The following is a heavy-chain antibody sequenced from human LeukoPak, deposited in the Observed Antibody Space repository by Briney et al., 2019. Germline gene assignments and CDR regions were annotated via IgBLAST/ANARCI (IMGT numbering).Heavy chain of an antibody. V-gene: IGHV3-33*01. Sequence: GSLRLSCAASGFPFSSYGMHWVRQAPGKGLEWVAVIWYDGSNKYYADSVKGRFTISRDNSKNTLYLQMNSLRAEDTAVYYCARGHYYDILTGSPGPFDYWGQGTLVTVSS. CDR1: GFPFSSYG. D-gene: IGHD3-9*01. CDR2: IWYDGSNK. CDR3: ARGHYYDILTGSPGPFDY. J-gene: IGHJ4*02.